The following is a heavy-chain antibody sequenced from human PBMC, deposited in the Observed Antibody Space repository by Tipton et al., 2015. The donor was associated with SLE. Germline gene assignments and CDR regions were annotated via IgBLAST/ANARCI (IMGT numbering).Heavy chain of an antibody. CDR2: ISAYNGNT. V-gene: IGHV1-18*01. CDR1: GYTFTSYG. J-gene: IGHJ6*02. Sequence: QLVQSGPEVKKPGASVKVSCRASGYTFTSYGISWVRQVPGQGLEWMGWISAYNGNTNYAQKLQGRVTMTTDTSTSTAYMELRSLRSDDTAVYYCARDYDSSGFYYYYYGMDVWGQGTTVTVSS. CDR3: ARDYDSSGFYYYYYGMDV. D-gene: IGHD3-22*01.